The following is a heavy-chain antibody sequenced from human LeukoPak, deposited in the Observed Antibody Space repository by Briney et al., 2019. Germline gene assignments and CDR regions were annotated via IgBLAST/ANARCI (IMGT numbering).Heavy chain of an antibody. Sequence: GGSLRLSCAASGFTFSSYSMNWVRQAPGKGLEWVSYISSSSGTIYYADSVKGRFTISRDNSKNTLYLQMNSLRAEDTAVYYCAKGLYDSSGYSDYWGQGTLVTVSS. D-gene: IGHD3-22*01. CDR1: GFTFSSYS. CDR2: ISSSSGTI. CDR3: AKGLYDSSGYSDY. J-gene: IGHJ4*02. V-gene: IGHV3-48*01.